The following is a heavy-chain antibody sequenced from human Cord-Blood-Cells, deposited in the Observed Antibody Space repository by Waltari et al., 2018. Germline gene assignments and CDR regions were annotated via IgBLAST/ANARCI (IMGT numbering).Heavy chain of an antibody. CDR3: AIGYCSSTSCYDAFDI. CDR1: GGSISSRSYY. D-gene: IGHD2-2*01. Sequence: QLQLQESGPGLVKPSETLSLTCTVSGGSISSRSYYWGSIRQPPGKGLVWIGSIYYSGSTYYNPSLKSRVTISVDTSKNQFSLKLSSVTAADTAVYYCAIGYCSSTSCYDAFDIWGQGTMVTVSS. J-gene: IGHJ3*02. CDR2: IYYSGST. V-gene: IGHV4-39*01.